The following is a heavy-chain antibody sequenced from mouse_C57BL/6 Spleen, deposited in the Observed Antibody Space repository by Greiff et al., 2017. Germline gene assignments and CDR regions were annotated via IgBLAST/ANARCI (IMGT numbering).Heavy chain of an antibody. Sequence: QVQLQQSGPELVKPGASVKISCKASGYSFTSYYIHWVKQRPGQGLEWIGWIYPGSGNTKYNEKFKGKATLTADTSSSTAYMQLSSLTSEDSAVYYCARWGYYGSSDAMDYWGQGTSVTVSS. CDR1: GYSFTSYY. CDR3: ARWGYYGSSDAMDY. V-gene: IGHV1-66*01. J-gene: IGHJ4*01. CDR2: IYPGSGNT. D-gene: IGHD1-1*01.